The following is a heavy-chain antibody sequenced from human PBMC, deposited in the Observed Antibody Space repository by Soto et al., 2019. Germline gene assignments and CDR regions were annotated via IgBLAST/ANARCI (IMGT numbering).Heavy chain of an antibody. D-gene: IGHD3-3*01. CDR3: AKAEEYYDFWSGPIDAFDI. CDR2: ISGSGGST. CDR1: GFTFSSYA. Sequence: GGSLRLSCAASGFTFSSYAMSWVRQAPGKGLEWVSAISGSGGSTYYADSVKGRFTISRDNSKNTLYLQMNSLRAEDTAVYYCAKAEEYYDFWSGPIDAFDIWGQGTMVTVSS. J-gene: IGHJ3*02. V-gene: IGHV3-23*01.